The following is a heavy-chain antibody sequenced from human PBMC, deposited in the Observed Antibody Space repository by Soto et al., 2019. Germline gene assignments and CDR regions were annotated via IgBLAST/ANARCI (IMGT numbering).Heavy chain of an antibody. V-gene: IGHV4-31*01. J-gene: IGHJ5*02. CDR1: GGSISSGGHY. CDR2: IYYGGTT. D-gene: IGHD2-2*01. Sequence: SETLSLTCTVSGGSISSGGHYWSWVRQHPGKGLEWIGYIYYGGTTYYNPSLKSQVTISEDTSKNQFSLKLRSVTAAATAVYYCARTNCSSPTCFWGFDPWGQETRVPVPS. CDR3: ARTNCSSPTCFWGFDP.